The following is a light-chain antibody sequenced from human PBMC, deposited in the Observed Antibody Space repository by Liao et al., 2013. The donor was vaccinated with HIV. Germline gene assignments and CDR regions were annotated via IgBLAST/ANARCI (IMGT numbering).Light chain of an antibody. CDR1: NLGDKY. CDR3: QVWDSDSDHFV. Sequence: SYELAQPPSVSVSPGQTASITCSGDNLGDKYACWYHQRPGQSPVLVIYQDTKRPSGIPERFSGSSSGNTATLTISRVEVGDEADYYCQVWDSDSDHFVFGSGTKVTVL. CDR2: QDT. J-gene: IGLJ1*01. V-gene: IGLV3-1*01.